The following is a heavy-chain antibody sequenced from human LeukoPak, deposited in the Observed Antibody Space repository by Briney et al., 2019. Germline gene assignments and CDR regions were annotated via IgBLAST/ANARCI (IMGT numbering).Heavy chain of an antibody. V-gene: IGHV4-59*01. CDR3: ARGRSARRWDLPHLDL. CDR2: VYYRGTT. D-gene: IGHD4-23*01. Sequence: SETLSLTCSVSGGSMSGDYWNWIRQSPGDRLEWIGYVYYRGTTNYNPSLRSRISISIDTSSNQFSLTLTSVSTVDTAIYYCARGRSARRWDLPHLDLWGRGTLVTVSS. CDR1: GGSMSGDY. J-gene: IGHJ4*02.